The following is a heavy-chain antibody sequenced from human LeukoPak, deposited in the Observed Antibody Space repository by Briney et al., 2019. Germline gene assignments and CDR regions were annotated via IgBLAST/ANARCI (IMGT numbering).Heavy chain of an antibody. J-gene: IGHJ4*02. D-gene: IGHD6-19*01. V-gene: IGHV4-39*01. CDR3: ARRNSGWPFDW. CDR1: GGSISSSSHY. CDR2: IFSSGTT. Sequence: SETLSLTCSVSGGSISSSSHYWGWIRQPPGKGLEWIGHIFSSGTTYYNPSLQGRVTISADTSKNQFSLKVNSVSAADTAVYYCARRNSGWPFDWWGPGSLVTVSS.